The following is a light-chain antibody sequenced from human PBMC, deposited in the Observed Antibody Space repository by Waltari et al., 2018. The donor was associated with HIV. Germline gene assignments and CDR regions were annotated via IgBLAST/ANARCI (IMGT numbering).Light chain of an antibody. J-gene: IGLJ3*02. Sequence: QSALTQPASVSGSPGQSITISCTGTSSDVGSYNLVSWYQQHPGKAPKLMIYEVSTRPSGVSNRFSGSKSGNTASLTISGLQAEEEADYYCCSYAGSSTFVFGGGTKLTVL. CDR3: CSYAGSSTFV. V-gene: IGLV2-23*02. CDR1: SSDVGSYNL. CDR2: EVS.